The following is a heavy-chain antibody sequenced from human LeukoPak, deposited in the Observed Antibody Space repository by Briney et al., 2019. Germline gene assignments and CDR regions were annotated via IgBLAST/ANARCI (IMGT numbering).Heavy chain of an antibody. CDR1: GFTFSSYA. J-gene: IGHJ4*02. CDR2: ISGSGANT. Sequence: GGSLRLSCAASGFTFSSYAMNWVRQAPGKGLGWVSTISGSGANTYNADSVKGRFTISRDNAKNSLFLQMNSLRAEDTAVYYCARGTPTTRDFDYWGQGTLVTVSS. D-gene: IGHD4-11*01. V-gene: IGHV3-23*01. CDR3: ARGTPTTRDFDY.